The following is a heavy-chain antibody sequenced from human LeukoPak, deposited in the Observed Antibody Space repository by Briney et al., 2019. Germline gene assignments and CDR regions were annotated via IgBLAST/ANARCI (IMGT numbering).Heavy chain of an antibody. V-gene: IGHV3-30*02. D-gene: IGHD6-19*01. CDR2: IRYDGSNK. CDR3: AKDNPIAVAGTVDY. Sequence: PGGSLRLSCAASGFTFSSYGMHWVRQAPGKGLEWVAFIRYDGSNKYYADPVKGRFTISRDNSKNTLYLQMNSLRAEDTAVYYCAKDNPIAVAGTVDYWGQGTLVTVSS. J-gene: IGHJ4*02. CDR1: GFTFSSYG.